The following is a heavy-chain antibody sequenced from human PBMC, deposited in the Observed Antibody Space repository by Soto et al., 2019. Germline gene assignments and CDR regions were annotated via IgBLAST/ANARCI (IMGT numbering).Heavy chain of an antibody. D-gene: IGHD3-10*01. Sequence: SETLSLTCAVSGGSISSNNWWSWVRQPPGKGLEWIGYIYYTGYTNYNPSLKSRVTISVDTSKNQFSLNVSSVTAADTAVYYCARVKWFGESGFDYWGQGTQVTVSS. J-gene: IGHJ4*02. V-gene: IGHV4-4*02. CDR3: ARVKWFGESGFDY. CDR1: GGSISSNNW. CDR2: IYYTGYT.